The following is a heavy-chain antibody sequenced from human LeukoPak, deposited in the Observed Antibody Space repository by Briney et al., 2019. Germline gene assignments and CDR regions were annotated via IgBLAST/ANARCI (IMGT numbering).Heavy chain of an antibody. Sequence: GASVKVSCKASGGTFSSYAISWVRQAPGQGLGWMGGIIPIFGTANYAQKFQGRVTITADESTSTAYMELSSLRSEDTAVYYCARDPAVAAAGTHHSPRGYNWFDPWGQGTLVTVSS. CDR3: ARDPAVAAAGTHHSPRGYNWFDP. V-gene: IGHV1-69*13. CDR2: IIPIFGTA. D-gene: IGHD6-13*01. J-gene: IGHJ5*02. CDR1: GGTFSSYA.